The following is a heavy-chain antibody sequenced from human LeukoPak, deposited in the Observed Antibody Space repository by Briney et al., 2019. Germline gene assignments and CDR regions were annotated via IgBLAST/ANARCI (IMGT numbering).Heavy chain of an antibody. Sequence: GGSLRLSCAASGLIVSSSHMTWIRQAPRKGLEWVSIIKSGSNTDYADSVKGRFAISRDNSKNTVYLQMNSLRIEDTAVYYCVNLPGGGQWGQGTLVTVSS. J-gene: IGHJ4*02. V-gene: IGHV3-66*02. CDR3: VNLPGGGQ. D-gene: IGHD7-27*01. CDR1: GLIVSSSH. CDR2: IKSGSNT.